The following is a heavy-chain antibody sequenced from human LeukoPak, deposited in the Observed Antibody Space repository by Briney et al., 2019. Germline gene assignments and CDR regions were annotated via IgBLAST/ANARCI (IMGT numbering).Heavy chain of an antibody. V-gene: IGHV3-23*01. CDR2: ISGGSGDT. CDR1: GLIFSNYA. D-gene: IGHD2-2*02. J-gene: IGHJ4*02. Sequence: GGSLRLSCAASGLIFSNYAMSWVRQAPGKGLEWVSVISGGSGDTFYADSVKGRFTISRDNSKNTVYLQMHSLRAEDTATYYCATYRHLPYWGQGILVTVSS. CDR3: ATYRHLPY.